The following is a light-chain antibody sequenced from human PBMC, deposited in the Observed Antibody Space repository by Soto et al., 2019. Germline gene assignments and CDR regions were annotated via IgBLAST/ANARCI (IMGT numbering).Light chain of an antibody. CDR2: DAS. CDR3: QQYNSYSPI. CDR1: QSISSW. V-gene: IGKV1-5*01. J-gene: IGKJ2*01. Sequence: DIQMTQSPSTLSASVGDRVTITCRASQSISSWLAWYQQKSGKAPKLLIYDASSLESGVPSRFSGSGSGTEFTLTISSLQPDDFATYYCQQYNSYSPIFGQGTKLEIK.